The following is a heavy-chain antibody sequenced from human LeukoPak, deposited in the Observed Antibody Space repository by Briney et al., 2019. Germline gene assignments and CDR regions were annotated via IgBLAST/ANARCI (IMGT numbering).Heavy chain of an antibody. J-gene: IGHJ4*02. CDR1: GYTFTSYD. D-gene: IGHD5-12*01. V-gene: IGHV1-8*03. CDR3: ARGRSTGYPYYFEY. Sequence: AASVKVSCQASGYTFTSYDINWVRQATGQGLEWVGWMNPNSGSTGYAQKFQGRVTITRNTSISTAYMELSGLRSEDTAVYYCARGRSTGYPYYFEYWGQGTLVTVSS. CDR2: MNPNSGST.